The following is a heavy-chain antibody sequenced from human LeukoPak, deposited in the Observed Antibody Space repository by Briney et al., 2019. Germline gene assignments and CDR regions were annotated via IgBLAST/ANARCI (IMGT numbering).Heavy chain of an antibody. D-gene: IGHD5-18*01. V-gene: IGHV1-46*01. Sequence: GASVEVSCKASGYTFTSYYMHWVRQAPGQGLEWMGIINPSGGSTSYAQKFQGRVTMTRDTSTSTVYMELSSLKSEDTAVYYCARQDHIAMVGAALYVWAKGTTVTVSS. CDR2: INPSGGST. CDR1: GYTFTSYY. CDR3: ARQDHIAMVGAALYV. J-gene: IGHJ6*04.